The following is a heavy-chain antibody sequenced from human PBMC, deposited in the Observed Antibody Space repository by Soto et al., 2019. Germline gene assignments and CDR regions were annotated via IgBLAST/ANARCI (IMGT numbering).Heavy chain of an antibody. D-gene: IGHD6-13*01. V-gene: IGHV5-51*01. Sequence: GESLKISCKGSGYSFTSYWIAWVRQMPGKGLEWMEIIYPGDSDTRYSPSFRGQVTISADKSTNTAYLQWSSLKASDTAFYYCAVGQQLAAAWGWGQGTLVTVSS. CDR2: IYPGDSDT. CDR3: AVGQQLAAAWG. J-gene: IGHJ4*02. CDR1: GYSFTSYW.